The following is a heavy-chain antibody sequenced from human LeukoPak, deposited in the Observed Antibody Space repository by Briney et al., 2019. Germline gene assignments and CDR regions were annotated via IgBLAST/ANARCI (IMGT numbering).Heavy chain of an antibody. Sequence: SETLSLTCAVSGVSISSGGYSWSWLRQPPGKGLEWIGYIYHSGSTNYNPSLKSRVTISVDTSKKQFSLKLSSVTAADTAVYYCARGLSAVVYWGQGTLVTVSS. CDR2: IYHSGST. D-gene: IGHD3-16*02. CDR1: GVSISSGGYS. J-gene: IGHJ4*02. CDR3: ARGLSAVVY. V-gene: IGHV4-30-2*01.